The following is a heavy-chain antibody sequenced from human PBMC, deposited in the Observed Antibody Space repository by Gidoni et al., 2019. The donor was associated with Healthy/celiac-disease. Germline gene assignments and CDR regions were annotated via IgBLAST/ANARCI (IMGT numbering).Heavy chain of an antibody. V-gene: IGHV1-46*01. Sequence: QVQLVQSGAQVTKPGASVKVSCKTSGYTFASFYLHWVRQAPGQGLEWKGIIDPSGGSTTYTQKFQGRVTMTRDTSTSTVYMELSSLRSEDTAVYYCARGYMDVWGKGTTVTVSS. J-gene: IGHJ6*03. CDR2: IDPSGGST. CDR3: ARGYMDV. CDR1: GYTFASFY.